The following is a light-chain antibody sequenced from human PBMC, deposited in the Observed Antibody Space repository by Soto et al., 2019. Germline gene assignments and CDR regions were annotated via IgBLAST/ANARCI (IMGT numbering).Light chain of an antibody. V-gene: IGKV1-39*01. Sequence: DIQMTQSPSSLSASVGDELTITCRASQTIMTYLNWYQLKPGKPPRXLIYAASSLQSGVPSRFSGSGSGTDLTITISSLQPEDGETYSGQQSYNSPQTFGRGTKVEIK. CDR1: QTIMTY. J-gene: IGKJ4*02. CDR3: QQSYNSPQT. CDR2: AAS.